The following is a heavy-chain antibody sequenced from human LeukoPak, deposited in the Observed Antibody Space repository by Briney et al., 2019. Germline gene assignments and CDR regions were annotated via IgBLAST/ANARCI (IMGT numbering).Heavy chain of an antibody. Sequence: GGSLRLSCAASGFTVSNNYMSWVRQAPGKGLEWLSVIYSDGSTYYIDSVKGRFTISRDNSKNTLYLQMNSLRVEDTAVYYCARGRNSFGIASSSWSHDVFDIWGQGTLVTVSS. CDR3: ARGRNSFGIASSSWSHDVFDI. J-gene: IGHJ4*02. CDR2: IYSDGST. D-gene: IGHD6-13*01. CDR1: GFTVSNNY. V-gene: IGHV3-53*01.